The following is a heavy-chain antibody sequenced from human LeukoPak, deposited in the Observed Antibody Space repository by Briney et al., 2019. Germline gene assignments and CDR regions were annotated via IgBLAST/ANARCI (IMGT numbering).Heavy chain of an antibody. Sequence: SETLSLTCAVSGGSFSSYYWSWIRQPPGKGLEWIGEIDHSGSTNYNPSLKSRVTISVDTFKSHFSLQLSSVTAADTAVYYCARNFPYSKLDYWGQGTLVTVSS. V-gene: IGHV4-34*01. CDR1: GGSFSSYY. CDR2: IDHSGST. D-gene: IGHD6-13*01. J-gene: IGHJ4*02. CDR3: ARNFPYSKLDY.